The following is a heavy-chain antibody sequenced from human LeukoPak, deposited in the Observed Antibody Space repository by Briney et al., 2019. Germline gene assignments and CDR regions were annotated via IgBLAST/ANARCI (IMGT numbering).Heavy chain of an antibody. Sequence: GGSLRLSCAASGFTFSSYAMSWVRQAPGRGLEWVSAISGSGGSTYYADSVKGRFTISRDNSKNTLYLRMNSLRAEDTAVYYCAKAPARDVVVVAATPFDYWGQGTLVTVSS. CDR2: ISGSGGST. CDR3: AKAPARDVVVVAATPFDY. D-gene: IGHD2-15*01. V-gene: IGHV3-23*01. CDR1: GFTFSSYA. J-gene: IGHJ4*02.